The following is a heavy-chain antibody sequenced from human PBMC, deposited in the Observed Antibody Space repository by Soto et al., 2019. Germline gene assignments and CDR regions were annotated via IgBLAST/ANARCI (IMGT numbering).Heavy chain of an antibody. J-gene: IGHJ6*02. CDR2: IKQDGSEK. D-gene: IGHD3-3*01. Sequence: GGSLRLSCAASGFTFSSYWMSWVRQAPGKGLGWVANIKQDGSEKYYVDSVKGRFTISRDNAKNSLYLQMNSVRAEDTAVYYCAKDDRFLERSRLGYYYGMDVWGQGTTVTVSS. CDR3: AKDDRFLERSRLGYYYGMDV. V-gene: IGHV3-7*01. CDR1: GFTFSSYW.